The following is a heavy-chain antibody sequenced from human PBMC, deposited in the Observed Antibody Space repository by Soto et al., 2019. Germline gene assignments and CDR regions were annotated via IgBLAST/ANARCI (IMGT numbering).Heavy chain of an antibody. D-gene: IGHD6-19*01. Sequence: GASVKVSCKASGYTFTDFYVHWVRQAPGQGLEWMGWINPNSGGTNYEQNFQGWVTMTRDTSISTAYMELSRLRSDDRAVYYCAHSTASIAVAGDTAYCFQYWG. CDR2: INPNSGGT. J-gene: IGHJ4*01. V-gene: IGHV1-2*04. CDR1: GYTFTDFY. CDR3: AHSTASIAVAGDTAYCFQY.